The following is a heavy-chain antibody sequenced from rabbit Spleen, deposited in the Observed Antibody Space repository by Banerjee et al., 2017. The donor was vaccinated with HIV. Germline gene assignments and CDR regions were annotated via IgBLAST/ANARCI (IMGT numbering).Heavy chain of an antibody. V-gene: IGHV1S40*01. D-gene: IGHD1-1*01. CDR3: ARDTSTSFSSYGMDL. CDR2: IDAGSSGFT. J-gene: IGHJ6*01. CDR1: GVSFSFSDY. Sequence: QSLEESGGDLVKPRASLTLTCTASGVSFSFSDYMCWVRQAPGKGLEWIGCIDAGSSGFTYFATWAKGRFTISRTSSTTVTLQMTRLTAADTATYFCARDTSTSFSSYGMDLWGPGTLVTVS.